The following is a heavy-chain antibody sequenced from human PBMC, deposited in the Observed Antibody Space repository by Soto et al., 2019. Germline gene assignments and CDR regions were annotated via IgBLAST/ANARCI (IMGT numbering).Heavy chain of an antibody. CDR2: IRPDGSEA. D-gene: IGHD7-27*01. CDR3: AREGWGSLIDH. CDR1: GFTFSTYW. Sequence: EVQLVESGGDLVQPGGSLRLSCAASGFTFSTYWMTWVRQVPGKGLEWVAHIRPDGSEAGYVDSVKGRFTISRDNEKNSLHLHMSSLRVDDTDVYYCAREGWGSLIDHWGLGTLVTVSS. J-gene: IGHJ4*02. V-gene: IGHV3-7*04.